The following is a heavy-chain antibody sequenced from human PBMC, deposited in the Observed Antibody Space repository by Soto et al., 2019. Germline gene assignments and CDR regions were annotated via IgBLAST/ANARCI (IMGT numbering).Heavy chain of an antibody. J-gene: IGHJ4*02. CDR3: ARSSRTTVTREYYFDY. V-gene: IGHV4-59*01. CDR2: IYYSGST. Sequence: SETLSLTCTVSGGSISSYYWSWIRQPPGKGLEWIGYIYYSGSTNYNPSLKSRVTISVDTSKNQFSLKLSSVTAADTAVYYCARSSRTTVTREYYFDYWGQGTLVTVSS. D-gene: IGHD4-17*01. CDR1: GGSISSYY.